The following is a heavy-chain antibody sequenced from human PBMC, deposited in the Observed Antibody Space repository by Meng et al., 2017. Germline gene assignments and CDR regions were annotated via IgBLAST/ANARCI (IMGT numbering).Heavy chain of an antibody. J-gene: IGHJ4*02. CDR1: GYSISSGYY. V-gene: IGHV4-38-2*02. Sequence: SETLSLTCTVSGYSISSGYYWGWIRQPPGKGLEWIGSIYHSGSTYYNPSLKSRVTISVDTSKNQFSLKLSSVTAADTAVYYCARRYSSSWYANTYGYYFDYWGQGTLVTVSS. CDR2: IYHSGST. CDR3: ARRYSSSWYANTYGYYFDY. D-gene: IGHD6-13*01.